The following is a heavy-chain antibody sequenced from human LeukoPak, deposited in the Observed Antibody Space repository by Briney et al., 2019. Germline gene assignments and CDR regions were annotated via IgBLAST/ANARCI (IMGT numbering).Heavy chain of an antibody. Sequence: PGGSLRLSCAASGFTFSSYAMSWVRQAPGKGLEWVSAISGSGGSTYYADSVKGRFTISRDNSKNTLYLQMNSLRAEDTAVYYCARAYQGPFGVVIPSYYYYGMDVWGQGTTVTVSS. CDR1: GFTFSSYA. CDR3: ARAYQGPFGVVIPSYYYYGMDV. D-gene: IGHD3-3*01. CDR2: ISGSGGST. J-gene: IGHJ6*02. V-gene: IGHV3-23*01.